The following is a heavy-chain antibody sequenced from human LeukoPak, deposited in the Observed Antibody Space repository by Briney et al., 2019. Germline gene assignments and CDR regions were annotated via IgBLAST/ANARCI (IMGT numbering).Heavy chain of an antibody. D-gene: IGHD6-13*01. CDR3: AKDLWQQLVWNGFDY. J-gene: IGHJ4*02. CDR2: ISGSGGST. V-gene: IGHV3-23*01. Sequence: HPGGSLRLSCAASGFTFSSYGMSWVRQAPGKGLEWVSAISGSGGSTYYADSVKGRFTISRDNSKNTLYLQMNSLRAEDTAVYYCAKDLWQQLVWNGFDYWGQGTLVTVSS. CDR1: GFTFSSYG.